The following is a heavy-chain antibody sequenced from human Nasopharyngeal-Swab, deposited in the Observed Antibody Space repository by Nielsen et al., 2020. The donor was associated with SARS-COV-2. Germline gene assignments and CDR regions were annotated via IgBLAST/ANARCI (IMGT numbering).Heavy chain of an antibody. CDR2: ISWNSGSI. V-gene: IGHV3-9*01. CDR1: GLTFDDYA. CDR3: AKDILERRGGAFDI. J-gene: IGHJ3*02. D-gene: IGHD1-1*01. Sequence: SLKISCAASGLTFDDYAMHWVRQAPGKGLEWVSGISWNSGSIGYADSVKGRFTISRDNAKNSLYLQMNSLRAEDTALYYCAKDILERRGGAFDIRGQGTMVTVSS.